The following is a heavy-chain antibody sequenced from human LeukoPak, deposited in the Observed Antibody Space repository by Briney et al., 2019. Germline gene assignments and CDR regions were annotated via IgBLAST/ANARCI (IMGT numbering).Heavy chain of an antibody. Sequence: ASVKVSCKASGYTFTGYYMHWARQAPGQGLEWMGWISAYNGNTNYAQKLQGRVTMTTDTSTNTAYMELRSLRSDDTAVYYCARDALSHCSSTSCPFDYWGQGTLVTVSS. D-gene: IGHD2-2*01. CDR3: ARDALSHCSSTSCPFDY. CDR1: GYTFTGYY. J-gene: IGHJ4*02. V-gene: IGHV1-18*04. CDR2: ISAYNGNT.